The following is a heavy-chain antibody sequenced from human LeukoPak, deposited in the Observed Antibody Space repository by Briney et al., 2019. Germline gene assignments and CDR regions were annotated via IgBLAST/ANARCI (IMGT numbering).Heavy chain of an antibody. Sequence: GGSLRLSCAASGFIFSSYAMIWVRQAPGKGLEWVSAISGSGAGTFYADSVKGRFTISRDNSKNTSYLQMNSLRADDTAVYYCAKLKESATAYWGQGTLVTVSS. D-gene: IGHD2-15*01. CDR1: GFIFSSYA. J-gene: IGHJ4*02. V-gene: IGHV3-23*01. CDR3: AKLKESATAY. CDR2: ISGSGAGT.